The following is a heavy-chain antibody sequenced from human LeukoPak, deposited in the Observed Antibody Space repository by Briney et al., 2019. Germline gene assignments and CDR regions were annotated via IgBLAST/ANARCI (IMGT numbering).Heavy chain of an antibody. CDR1: GDSISSYY. CDR2: ISYSGST. V-gene: IGHV4-59*08. Sequence: SETLCLTCTVSGDSISSYYWSWIRQPPGKGLEWIGYISYSGSTNYNPSLESRVTISGDTSKNQFSLKLSSVTAADTAFYYCARQSRGTTARLFDYWGQGTLVTVSS. CDR3: ARQSRGTTARLFDY. D-gene: IGHD1-1*01. J-gene: IGHJ4*02.